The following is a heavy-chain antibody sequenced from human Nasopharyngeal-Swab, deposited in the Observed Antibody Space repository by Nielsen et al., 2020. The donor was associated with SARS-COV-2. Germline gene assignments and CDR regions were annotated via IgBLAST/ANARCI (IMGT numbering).Heavy chain of an antibody. CDR3: ARGNDFRSGYHPYYYDY. D-gene: IGHD3-3*01. V-gene: IGHV3-33*01. CDR1: GFTFSSYG. Sequence: GGSLRLSCAASGFTFSSYGMHWVRQAPGKGLEWVALIWYDGSNNYYADSLKGRFTISRDNSKNTLYLQINSLRAEDTAVYYCARGNDFRSGYHPYYYDYWGQGTVVTVSS. J-gene: IGHJ4*02. CDR2: IWYDGSNN.